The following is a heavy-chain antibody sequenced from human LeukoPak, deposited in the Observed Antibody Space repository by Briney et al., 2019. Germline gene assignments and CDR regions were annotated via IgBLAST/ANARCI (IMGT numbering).Heavy chain of an antibody. V-gene: IGHV4-39*01. Sequence: KPSETLSLTCTVSGGSISSSSYYWGWIRQPPGKGLEWIGSIYYSGSTYYNPSLKSRVTISVDTSKNQFSLELSSVTAADTAVYYCARRDYYDSSGYYHWGQGTLVTVSS. CDR2: IYYSGST. D-gene: IGHD3-22*01. CDR3: ARRDYYDSSGYYH. CDR1: GGSISSSSYY. J-gene: IGHJ5*02.